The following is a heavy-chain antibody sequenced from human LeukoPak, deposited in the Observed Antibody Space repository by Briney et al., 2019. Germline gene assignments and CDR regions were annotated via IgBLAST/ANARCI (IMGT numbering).Heavy chain of an antibody. D-gene: IGHD2/OR15-2a*01. J-gene: IGHJ5*02. CDR2: IYTSGST. V-gene: IGHV4-61*02. Sequence: SETLSLTCTVSGGSISSGSYYWSWIRQPAGKGLEWIGRIYTSGSTNYNPSLKSRVTISVDTSKNQFSLKLSSVTAADTAVYYCARLNFYASWFDPWGQGTLVTVSS. CDR1: GGSISSGSYY. CDR3: ARLNFYASWFDP.